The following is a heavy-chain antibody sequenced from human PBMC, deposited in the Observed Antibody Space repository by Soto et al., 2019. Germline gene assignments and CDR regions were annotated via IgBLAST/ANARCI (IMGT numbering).Heavy chain of an antibody. Sequence: EVQLVESGGGLVQPGGSLRLSCAASGFTFSSYSMNWVRQAPGKGLEWVSYISSSSSTIYYADSVKGRFTISRDNAKNSLYLQMNSLRDEDTAVYYCAGDRSIPAAMYDERYYFDYWGQGTLVTVSS. CDR1: GFTFSSYS. J-gene: IGHJ4*02. CDR2: ISSSSSTI. CDR3: AGDRSIPAAMYDERYYFDY. V-gene: IGHV3-48*02. D-gene: IGHD2-2*01.